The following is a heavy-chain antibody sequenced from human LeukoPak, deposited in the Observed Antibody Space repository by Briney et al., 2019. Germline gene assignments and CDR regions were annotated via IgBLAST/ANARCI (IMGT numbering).Heavy chain of an antibody. CDR2: INKDGSEE. CDR1: GFTLNSYL. D-gene: IGHD1-14*01. J-gene: IGHJ3*01. CDR3: ARSNPNRNALDL. V-gene: IGHV3-7*01. Sequence: GGSLRLPCAASGFTLNSYLMSWVRQAPGRGLEWVANINKDGSEENYLDSVKGRFTVSRDNAKNSLYLPMNSLRGEDTAVYYCARSNPNRNALDLWGQGTMVTISS.